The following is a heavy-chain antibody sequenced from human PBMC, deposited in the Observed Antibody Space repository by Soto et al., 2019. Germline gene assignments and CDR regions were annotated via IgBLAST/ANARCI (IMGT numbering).Heavy chain of an antibody. CDR1: GFTVSSNY. J-gene: IGHJ6*03. D-gene: IGHD4-4*01. V-gene: IGHV3-66*01. Sequence: GGSLRLSCAASGFTVSSNYMSWVRQAPGKGLEWVSVIYSGGSTYYADSVKGRFTISRDNSKNTLYLQMNSLRAEDTAVYYCARVLPYSNYVYYYYYYMDVWGKGTTVTVSS. CDR3: ARVLPYSNYVYYYYYYMDV. CDR2: IYSGGST.